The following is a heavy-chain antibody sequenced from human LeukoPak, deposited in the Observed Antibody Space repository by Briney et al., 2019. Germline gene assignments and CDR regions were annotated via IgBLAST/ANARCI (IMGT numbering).Heavy chain of an antibody. D-gene: IGHD3-22*01. CDR2: ISDDGSRQ. CDR3: ARAVYYYDTRGYYWDY. Sequence: QPGGSLRLSCAASGFTFSSYWMHWGRQAPGKGLEWVAFISDDGSRQHYADSVKGRFTISRDNSKNTLNLQMNSLRAEDTAIYYCARAVYYYDTRGYYWDYWGQGTLVTVSS. V-gene: IGHV3-30-3*01. CDR1: GFTFSSYW. J-gene: IGHJ4*02.